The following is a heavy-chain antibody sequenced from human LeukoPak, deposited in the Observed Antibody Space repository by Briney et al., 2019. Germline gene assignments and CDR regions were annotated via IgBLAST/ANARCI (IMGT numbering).Heavy chain of an antibody. CDR2: ISADNGYT. CDR1: GYTFNSYG. D-gene: IGHD6-13*01. CDR3: ARGMGYSSSWTVPEYFQH. V-gene: IGHV1-18*01. J-gene: IGHJ1*01. Sequence: ASLKVSCKAFGYTFNSYGIIWVRQAPRQGLEWMGWISADNGYTNYAQKFQGRVTMTRDTSISTAYMELGRLRSDDTAVYYCARGMGYSSSWTVPEYFQHWGQGTLVTVSS.